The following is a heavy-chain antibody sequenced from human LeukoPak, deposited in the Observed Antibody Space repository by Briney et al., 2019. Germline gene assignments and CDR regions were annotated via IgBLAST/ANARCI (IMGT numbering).Heavy chain of an antibody. CDR1: GFTFSSYW. J-gene: IGHJ4*02. CDR2: INSDGSST. V-gene: IGHV3-74*01. D-gene: IGHD3-16*01. CDR3: ARDDYLGH. Sequence: PGGSLRLSCAASGFTFSSYWMYWVRQAPGKGLVWVSRINSDGSSTSHVDPVKGRFTISRDNAKNSVYLQMDTLRAEDTAVYYCARDDYLGHWGQGTLVTVSS.